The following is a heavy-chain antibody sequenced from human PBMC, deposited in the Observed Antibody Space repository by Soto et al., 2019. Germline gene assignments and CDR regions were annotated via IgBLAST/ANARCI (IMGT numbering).Heavy chain of an antibody. V-gene: IGHV3-23*01. CDR3: ARGSRWTPVDY. CDR2: ITGTGAST. D-gene: IGHD1-1*01. CDR1: GLTFSTYA. J-gene: IGHJ4*02. Sequence: EVQLMESGGDLVQPGGSLRLSCAASGLTFSTYAMSWVRQTPGKGLDWVSSITGTGASTFYADSVKGRFTISRDNSKNMLFLQINRLRADDTAEYYCARGSRWTPVDYWGQGTLVTVSS.